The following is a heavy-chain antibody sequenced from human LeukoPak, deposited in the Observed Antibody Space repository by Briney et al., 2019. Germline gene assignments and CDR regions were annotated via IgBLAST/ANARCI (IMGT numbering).Heavy chain of an antibody. CDR1: GFTFSSYA. CDR3: AKVGDFSGSFYYFDY. Sequence: GASLRLSCAASGFTFSSYAMSRVRQAPGKGLEWVSAISGSGGSTYYADPVRGRFTISRDNSKNTLYLQMNSLRAEDTAVYYCAKVGDFSGSFYYFDYWGQGTLVTVSS. D-gene: IGHD1-26*01. V-gene: IGHV3-23*01. CDR2: ISGSGGST. J-gene: IGHJ4*02.